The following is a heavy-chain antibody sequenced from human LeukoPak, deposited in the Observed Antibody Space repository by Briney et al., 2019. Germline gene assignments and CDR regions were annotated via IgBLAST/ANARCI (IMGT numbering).Heavy chain of an antibody. Sequence: GGSLRLSCTASGFTFSSYSMNWVRQAPGKGLEWVSSISSSSSYIYYADSVKGRFTISRDKAKTSLYLQMNSLRAEDTAVYYCAKGGYSSSDFDYWGQGTLVTVSS. J-gene: IGHJ4*02. D-gene: IGHD6-6*01. CDR3: AKGGYSSSDFDY. CDR2: ISSSSSYI. CDR1: GFTFSSYS. V-gene: IGHV3-21*01.